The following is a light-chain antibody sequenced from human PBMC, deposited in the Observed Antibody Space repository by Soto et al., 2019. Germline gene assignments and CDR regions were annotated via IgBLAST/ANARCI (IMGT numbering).Light chain of an antibody. Sequence: EIVMTQSPATLSVSPGERATLSYRASQSVSSNLAWYQQKPGQAPRLLIYGTSTRATGIPARFSGSGSGTEFTLTISSLPSQDFAVYYCQQYNNWPQTFGQGTKVEIK. CDR1: QSVSSN. CDR3: QQYNNWPQT. CDR2: GTS. J-gene: IGKJ1*01. V-gene: IGKV3-15*01.